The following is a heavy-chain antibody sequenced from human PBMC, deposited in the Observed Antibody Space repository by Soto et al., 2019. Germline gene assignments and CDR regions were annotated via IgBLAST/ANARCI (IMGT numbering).Heavy chain of an antibody. CDR3: ARGRRYSSSWYSDY. V-gene: IGHV4-39*01. Sequence: SETLSLTCAVSGGSISSSSYYWGWIRQPPGKGLEWIGSIYYSGSTYYNPSLKSRVTISVDTSKNQFSLKLSSVTAADTAVYYCARGRRYSSSWYSDYWGQGTLVTVSS. J-gene: IGHJ4*02. CDR1: GGSISSSSYY. CDR2: IYYSGST. D-gene: IGHD6-13*01.